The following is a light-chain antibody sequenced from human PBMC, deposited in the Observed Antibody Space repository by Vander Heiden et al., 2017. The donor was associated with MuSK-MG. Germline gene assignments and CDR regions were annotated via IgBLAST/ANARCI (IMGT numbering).Light chain of an antibody. CDR3: QQLNSSPLT. Sequence: IQLTQSPSSLSASVGDRVTITCRASQGISSYLAWYQQKPGKAPKLLIYAASTLQSGVPSRFSGSGYGTDFTLTISSLQPEDFATYYCQQLNSSPLTFGQGTLLEIK. J-gene: IGKJ5*01. CDR1: QGISSY. CDR2: AAS. V-gene: IGKV1-9*01.